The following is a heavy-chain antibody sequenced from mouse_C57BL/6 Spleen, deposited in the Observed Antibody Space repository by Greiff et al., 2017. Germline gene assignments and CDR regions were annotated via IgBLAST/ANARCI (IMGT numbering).Heavy chain of an antibody. D-gene: IGHD3-2*02. V-gene: IGHV1-69*01. J-gene: IGHJ3*01. CDR1: GYTFTSYW. CDR2: IDPSDSYT. Sequence: QVQLQQPGAELVMPGASVQLSCKASGYTFTSYWMHWVKQRPGQGLEWIGEIDPSDSYTNYNQKFKGKSTLTVDKSSSTAYMQRSSLTSEDSAVYYCARQLRLREFAYWGQGTLVTVSA. CDR3: ARQLRLREFAY.